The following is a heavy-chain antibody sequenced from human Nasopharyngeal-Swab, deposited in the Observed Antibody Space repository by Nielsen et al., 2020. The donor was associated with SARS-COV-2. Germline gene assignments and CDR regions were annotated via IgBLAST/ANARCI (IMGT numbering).Heavy chain of an antibody. CDR3: AKGGGTTGTVGLDI. CDR1: GFTFSSYD. V-gene: IGHV3-30*18. CDR2: ISYDGSNK. Sequence: GGSLRLSCAASGFTFSSYDIHWVRQAPGKGLEWVAVISYDGSNKYYADSVKGRFTISRDNSKNTLYLQMNSLRAEDTAVYYCAKGGGTTGTVGLDIWGQGTMVTVSS. D-gene: IGHD1-1*01. J-gene: IGHJ3*02.